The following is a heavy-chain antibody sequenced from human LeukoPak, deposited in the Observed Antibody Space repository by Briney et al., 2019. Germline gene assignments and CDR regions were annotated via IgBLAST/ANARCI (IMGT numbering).Heavy chain of an antibody. J-gene: IGHJ4*02. CDR3: ATGNYYDSRGYYTFGH. D-gene: IGHD3-22*01. CDR2: INGDGTIT. Sequence: GGSLRLSCAASGFTFNKYWMHWVRQAPGKGLVWVSRINGDGTITSYADSVKGGFTISRDNAKNTLYLQTSSLRAEDTAVYYCATGNYYDSRGYYTFGHWGQGTLVTVSS. V-gene: IGHV3-74*01. CDR1: GFTFNKYW.